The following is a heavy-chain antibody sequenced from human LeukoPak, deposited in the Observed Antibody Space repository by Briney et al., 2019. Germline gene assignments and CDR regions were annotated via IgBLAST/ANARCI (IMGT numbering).Heavy chain of an antibody. CDR1: GFTFSHYW. D-gene: IGHD3-10*01. V-gene: IGHV3-7*01. CDR3: ARDYMVRGVMPLFDP. CDR2: IKDDGNEE. Sequence: PGGSLRLSCAASGFTFSHYWMSWVRQAPGKGLEWVANIKDDGNEEYYVDSVTGRFTISRDNAKNSLYLQMNSLRAEDTAVYYCARDYMVRGVMPLFDPWGQGTLVTVSS. J-gene: IGHJ5*02.